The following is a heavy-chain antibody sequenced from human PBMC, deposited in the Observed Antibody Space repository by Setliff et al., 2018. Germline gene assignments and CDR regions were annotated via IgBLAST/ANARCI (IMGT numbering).Heavy chain of an antibody. CDR1: GGTFSSYG. D-gene: IGHD3-3*01. J-gene: IGHJ6*03. CDR3: ARGKWEARTIIFGVDTPRYYMDV. V-gene: IGHV1-69*05. CDR2: TIPMFGST. Sequence: SVKVSCKAPGGTFSSYGISWVRQAPGQGLEWMGGTIPMFGSTNYAQKFQDRVTIITDESTSTAYMELSSLRIEDTAVYYCARGKWEARTIIFGVDTPRYYMDVWGKGTTVTVSS.